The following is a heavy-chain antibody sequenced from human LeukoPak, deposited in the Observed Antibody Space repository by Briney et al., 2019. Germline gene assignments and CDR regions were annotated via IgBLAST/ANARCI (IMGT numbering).Heavy chain of an antibody. V-gene: IGHV3-23*01. Sequence: GGSLRLSCAASGFTFSSYAMSWVRLAPGKGLAWVSVISGSGGSTYYADSVKGRFTVSRDNSKNTLYLQMNSLRAEDTAVYYCAKAWDSSTWYLFDYWGQGTLVTVSS. J-gene: IGHJ4*02. D-gene: IGHD6-13*01. CDR1: GFTFSSYA. CDR3: AKAWDSSTWYLFDY. CDR2: ISGSGGST.